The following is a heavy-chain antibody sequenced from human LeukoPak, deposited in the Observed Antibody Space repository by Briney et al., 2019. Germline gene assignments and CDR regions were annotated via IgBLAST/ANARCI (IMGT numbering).Heavy chain of an antibody. Sequence: KPSETLSLTCTVSGGSISSYYWSWIRQPPGKGLKWIGYIYYSGTTNYNPSLESRVTISVDTSKNQFSLKLSSVTAADTAVYYCARGVYIAAAQYGYWGQGTLVTVSS. V-gene: IGHV4-59*01. CDR3: ARGVYIAAAQYGY. J-gene: IGHJ4*02. CDR2: IYYSGTT. CDR1: GGSISSYY. D-gene: IGHD6-13*01.